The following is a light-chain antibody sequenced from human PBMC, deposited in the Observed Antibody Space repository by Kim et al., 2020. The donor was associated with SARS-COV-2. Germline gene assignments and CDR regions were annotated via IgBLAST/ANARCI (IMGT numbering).Light chain of an antibody. CDR2: GAS. J-gene: IGKJ5*01. CDR1: QSINSD. V-gene: IGKV3-15*01. Sequence: SPGGTAPLTCRASQSINSDLAWYQQTPGQAPRLLIYGASTRATGVPARFSGSGSGTEFTLTISSLQSDDFAVYYCQQYNDWPPITFGQGTRLEIK. CDR3: QQYNDWPPIT.